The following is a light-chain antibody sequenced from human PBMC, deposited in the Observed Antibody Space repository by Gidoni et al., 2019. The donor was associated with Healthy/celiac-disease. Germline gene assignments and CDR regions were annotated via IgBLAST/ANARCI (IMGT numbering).Light chain of an antibody. CDR3: QQSYSTPIT. V-gene: IGKV1-39*01. J-gene: IGKJ5*01. CDR1: QSISSY. CDR2: AAS. Sequence: DIQMTQSPSSLSASVGDRVTITCRASQSISSYLNWYQQKPVKAPKLLIYAASSLQSWFPSRFSGSGSGTDFTLTISSLQPEDFATYYFQQSYSTPITFGQGTRLEIK.